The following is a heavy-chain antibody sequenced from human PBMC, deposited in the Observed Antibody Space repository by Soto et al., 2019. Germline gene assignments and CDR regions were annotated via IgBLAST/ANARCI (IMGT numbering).Heavy chain of an antibody. V-gene: IGHV4-31*03. CDR1: GGSISSGGSY. Sequence: TLSLTCTVSGGSISSGGSYCTCFRQHPGKGLEWIGYIYYSGSTYYNPSLKSRVTISVDASKNQFSLKLSPVTAADTAVYYCARVCGGDCHYGMDVWGQGTTVS. J-gene: IGHJ6*02. D-gene: IGHD2-21*02. CDR3: ARVCGGDCHYGMDV. CDR2: IYYSGST.